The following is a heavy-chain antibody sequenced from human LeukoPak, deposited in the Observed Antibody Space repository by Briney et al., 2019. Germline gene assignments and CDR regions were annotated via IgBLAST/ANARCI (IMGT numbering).Heavy chain of an antibody. CDR3: ARVQSRLNWFDP. V-gene: IGHV4-61*02. CDR1: GYSISSGNYY. CDR2: IYTSGST. J-gene: IGHJ5*02. Sequence: EPSETLSLTCTVSGYSISSGNYYWSWIRQPAGKGLEWIGRIYTSGSTYYNPSLKSRVTISVDTSKNQFSLKLRSVTAADTAVYYCARVQSRLNWFDPWGQGTLVTVSS.